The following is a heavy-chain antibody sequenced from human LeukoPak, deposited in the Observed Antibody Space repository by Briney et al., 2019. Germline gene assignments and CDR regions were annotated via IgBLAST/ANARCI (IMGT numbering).Heavy chain of an antibody. CDR3: ARDVGGYSYGYFGYFDY. CDR1: GYTFTSYG. V-gene: IGHV1-18*01. Sequence: ASVKVSCTASGYTFTSYGISWVRQAPGQGLEWMGWISAYNGNTNYAQKLQGRVTMTTDTSTSTAYMELRSLRSDDTAVYYCARDVGGYSYGYFGYFDYWGQGTLVTVSS. CDR2: ISAYNGNT. D-gene: IGHD5-18*01. J-gene: IGHJ4*02.